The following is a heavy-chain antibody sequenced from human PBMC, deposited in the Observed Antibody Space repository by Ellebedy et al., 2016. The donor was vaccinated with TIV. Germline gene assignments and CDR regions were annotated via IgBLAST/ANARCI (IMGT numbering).Heavy chain of an antibody. CDR2: MNPNSGNT. CDR3: ARESSGFYTDY. D-gene: IGHD3-22*01. J-gene: IGHJ4*02. Sequence: ASVKVSCKASGYTFTSYDINWVRQATGQGLEWMGWMNPNSGNTGYAQKFQGRVTITRNTSISTAYMELSSLRSEDTAVFHCARESSGFYTDYWGQGTLVTVPS. CDR1: GYTFTSYD. V-gene: IGHV1-8*03.